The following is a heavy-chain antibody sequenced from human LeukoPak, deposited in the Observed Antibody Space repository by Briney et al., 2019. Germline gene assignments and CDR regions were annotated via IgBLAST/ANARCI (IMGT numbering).Heavy chain of an antibody. CDR2: IYHSGST. D-gene: IGHD3-3*01. CDR3: ARLDWSGYSIYYYYYMDV. J-gene: IGHJ6*03. V-gene: IGHV4-38-2*01. Sequence: SETLSLTCAVSGYSISSGYYWGWIRQPPGKGLEWIGSIYHSGSTYYNPSLKSRFTISVDTSKNQFSLKLSSVTAADTAVYYCARLDWSGYSIYYYYYMDVWGKGTTVTVSS. CDR1: GYSISSGYY.